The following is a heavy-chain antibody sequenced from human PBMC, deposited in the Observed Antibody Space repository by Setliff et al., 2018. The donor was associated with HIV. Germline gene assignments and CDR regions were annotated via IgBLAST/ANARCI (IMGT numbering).Heavy chain of an antibody. CDR3: ARQTSRYITLSPPDY. CDR2: IYPGDSDT. D-gene: IGHD3-9*01. CDR1: GYGFSNYW. J-gene: IGHJ4*02. Sequence: GESLKISCKGSGYGFSNYWLAWVRQTPGKGLEWMGIIYPGDSDTRYSPSFQGQVTFSADESINTAYLQWGSLKASDTGIYFCARQTSRYITLSPPDYWGLGTLVTVSS. V-gene: IGHV5-51*01.